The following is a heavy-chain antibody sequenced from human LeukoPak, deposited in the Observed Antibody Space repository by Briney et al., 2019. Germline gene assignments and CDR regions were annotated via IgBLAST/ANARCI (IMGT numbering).Heavy chain of an antibody. J-gene: IGHJ4*02. CDR1: AFTFSDYS. Sequence: GGSLTLSCAASAFTFSDYSMNWVRQAPGKGLEWVSYISGRSSTIYYADSVKGRFTISRDNAKNSMYLQMNSLRAEDTAVYYCARDRIKSGSYYFDYWGRGTLVTVSS. CDR3: ARDRIKSGSYYFDY. V-gene: IGHV3-48*01. CDR2: ISGRSSTI. D-gene: IGHD1-26*01.